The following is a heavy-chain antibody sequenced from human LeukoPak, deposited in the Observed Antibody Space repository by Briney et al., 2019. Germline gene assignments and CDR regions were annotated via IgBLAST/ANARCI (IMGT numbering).Heavy chain of an antibody. CDR3: ARAPNSYDYAHFDY. CDR1: GGSISSSSYY. J-gene: IGHJ4*02. CDR2: IYYSGST. Sequence: SETLSLTCTVSGGSISSSSYYWGWIRQPPGKGLEWIGSIYYSGSTYYNPSLKSRVTISVDTSKNQFSLKLSSVTAADTAVYYCARAPNSYDYAHFDYWGQGTLVTVSS. D-gene: IGHD3-16*01. V-gene: IGHV4-39*07.